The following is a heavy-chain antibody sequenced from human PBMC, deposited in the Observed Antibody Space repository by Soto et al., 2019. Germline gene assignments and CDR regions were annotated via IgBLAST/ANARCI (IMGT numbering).Heavy chain of an antibody. J-gene: IGHJ4*02. V-gene: IGHV1-46*01. CDR2: INPSGGST. D-gene: IGHD1-26*01. CDR3: ARVRSQATDDY. Sequence: GASVKVSCKASGYTFTSYYMHWVRQAPGQGLEWMGIINPSGGSTSYAQKFQGRVTMTRDTSTSTVYMELSSLRSEVTAVYYCARVRSQATDDYWGQGTLVTVSS. CDR1: GYTFTSYY.